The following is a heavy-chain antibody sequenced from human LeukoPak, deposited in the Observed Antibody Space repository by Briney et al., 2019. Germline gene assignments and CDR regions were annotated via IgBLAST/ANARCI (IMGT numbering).Heavy chain of an antibody. J-gene: IGHJ4*02. CDR3: ARMNYVSSGWGAPFDD. Sequence: GGSLRLSCAASGFTFSSYNMNWVRQAPGKGLEWVSYISPSSSRIDYAASVRGRFTISRDNAKSSLYLQMNSLSTDDTAVYYCARMNYVSSGWGAPFDDWGQGTLVTVSS. V-gene: IGHV3-48*04. D-gene: IGHD1-7*01. CDR2: ISPSSSRI. CDR1: GFTFSSYN.